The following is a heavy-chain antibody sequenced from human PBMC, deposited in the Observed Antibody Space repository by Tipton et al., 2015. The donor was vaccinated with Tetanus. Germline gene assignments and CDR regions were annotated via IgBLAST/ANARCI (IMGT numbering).Heavy chain of an antibody. Sequence: TLSLTCAVYGGSFSAYYWSWIRQHPGKGLEWIGNIHYSGSTFYNPSLKSRVTISVDTSKNQFSLKLNSVTAADTAVYYCAREGAPRAFDIWGQGTMVTVSS. CDR2: IHYSGST. V-gene: IGHV4-34*09. J-gene: IGHJ3*02. CDR1: GGSFSAYY. CDR3: AREGAPRAFDI.